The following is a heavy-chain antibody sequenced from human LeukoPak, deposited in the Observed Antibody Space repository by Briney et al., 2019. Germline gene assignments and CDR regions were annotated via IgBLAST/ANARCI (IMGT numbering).Heavy chain of an antibody. D-gene: IGHD1-26*01. CDR3: ARESSGSYATDYFQH. CDR1: GYSFTGYS. Sequence: GASVKVPCQASGYSFTGYSIHWVRQTPGQGLEWMGWINPKSGGTHYAQKFQGRVTITRDTSISTAYMELSRLRSDDTAVCFCARESSGSYATDYFQHWGQGTLVTVSS. J-gene: IGHJ1*01. V-gene: IGHV1-2*02. CDR2: INPKSGGT.